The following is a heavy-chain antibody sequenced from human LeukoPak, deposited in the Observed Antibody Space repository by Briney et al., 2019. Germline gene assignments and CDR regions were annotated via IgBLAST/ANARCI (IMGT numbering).Heavy chain of an antibody. CDR1: GFTFSSYA. CDR2: IYSGGST. J-gene: IGHJ6*02. D-gene: IGHD2-15*01. Sequence: SGGSLRLSCAASGFTFSSYAITWVRQAPGKGLEWVSVIYSGGSTYYADSVKGRFTISRDNSKNTLYLQMNSLRAEDTAVYYCAREVVVVVAATYYYYGMDVWGQGTTVTVSS. V-gene: IGHV3-53*01. CDR3: AREVVVVVAATYYYYGMDV.